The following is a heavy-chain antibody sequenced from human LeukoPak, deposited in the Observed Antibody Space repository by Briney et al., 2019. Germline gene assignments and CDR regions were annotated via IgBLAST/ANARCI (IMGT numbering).Heavy chain of an antibody. Sequence: VGSLRLSCAASGFTFSSYSMNWVRQAPGKGLEWVSSISSSSSYIYYADSVKGRFTISRDNAKNSLYLQMNSLRAEDTAVYYCARDPPFCSSTSCSDSGFDHWGQGTLVTVSS. D-gene: IGHD2-2*01. J-gene: IGHJ4*02. CDR1: GFTFSSYS. CDR3: ARDPPFCSSTSCSDSGFDH. V-gene: IGHV3-21*01. CDR2: ISSSSSYI.